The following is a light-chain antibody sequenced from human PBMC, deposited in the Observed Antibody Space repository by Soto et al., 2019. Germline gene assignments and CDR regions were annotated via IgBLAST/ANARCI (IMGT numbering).Light chain of an antibody. CDR1: QSGYSSNNTIF. V-gene: IGKV4-1*01. Sequence: DIVMTLSPDSLAVSLGERATINCKSSQSGYSSNNTIFLAWYQQKPVQPPKVLIYWASTRASAVPDRFSGSGSGTDCTITISSLQAEDVAVYYCQQYYSTPPMYTCGQGTKVEIK. J-gene: IGKJ2*01. CDR3: QQYYSTPPMYT. CDR2: WAS.